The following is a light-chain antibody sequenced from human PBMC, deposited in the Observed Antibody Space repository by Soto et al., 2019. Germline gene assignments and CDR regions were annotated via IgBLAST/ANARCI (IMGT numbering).Light chain of an antibody. V-gene: IGLV2-14*01. Sequence: QSVLTQPASVSGSPGQSITISCTGTSSDVGGYNYVSSYQQHPGKAPKLMIYDVSNRPSGVSNRFSRSKSGNTASLTISGLQAEDEAAYYCSSYTSSSTLYVFGSGTKVTVL. CDR1: SSDVGGYNY. CDR3: SSYTSSSTLYV. J-gene: IGLJ1*01. CDR2: DVS.